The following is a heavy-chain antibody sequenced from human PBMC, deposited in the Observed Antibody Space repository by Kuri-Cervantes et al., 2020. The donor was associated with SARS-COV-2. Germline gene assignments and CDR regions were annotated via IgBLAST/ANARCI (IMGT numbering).Heavy chain of an antibody. J-gene: IGHJ4*02. CDR1: GYTFTSYY. D-gene: IGHD3-22*01. V-gene: IGHV1-69*10. CDR2: IIPILGIA. CDR3: ARDPHYYDSSGYSSAPFDY. Sequence: SVKVSCKASGYTFTSYYMHWVRQAPGQGLEWMGGIIPILGIANYAQKFQGRVTITADKSTSTAHMELSSLRSEDTAVYYCARDPHYYDSSGYSSAPFDYWGQGTLVTVSS.